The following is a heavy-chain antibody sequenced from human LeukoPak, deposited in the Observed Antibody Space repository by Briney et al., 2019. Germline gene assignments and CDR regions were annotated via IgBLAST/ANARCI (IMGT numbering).Heavy chain of an antibody. CDR2: ISSGGNT. V-gene: IGHV3-53*01. D-gene: IGHD1-1*01. J-gene: IGHJ4*02. CDR3: GRLTS. CDR1: GFTVSTNY. Sequence: PGGSLRLSCAASGFTVSTNYMSWVRQAPGKGLEWVSVISSGGNTCYADSVKGRFTISRDNSKNTMYLQMNSLRAEDTAVYYCGRLTSWGQGTLVTVSS.